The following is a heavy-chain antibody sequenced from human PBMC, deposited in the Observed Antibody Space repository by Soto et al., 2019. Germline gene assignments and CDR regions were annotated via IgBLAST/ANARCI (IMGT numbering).Heavy chain of an antibody. CDR3: ARFDYDSDYYYGMDV. J-gene: IGHJ6*02. D-gene: IGHD4-17*01. CDR2: ISSSDSTI. CDR1: GFSLSSYQ. V-gene: IGHV3-48*03. Sequence: GGSLSLSCAASGFSLSSYQMNWVRQAPGKGLEWILYISSSDSTIFYADSVKGRFTVSRDNANNSLYLQMNSLRADDTAVYYCARFDYDSDYYYGMDVWGQGTTVTVSS.